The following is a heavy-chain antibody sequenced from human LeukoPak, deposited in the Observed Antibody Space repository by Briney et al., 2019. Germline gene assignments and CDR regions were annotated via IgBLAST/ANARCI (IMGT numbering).Heavy chain of an antibody. V-gene: IGHV3-20*04. J-gene: IGHJ4*02. CDR1: GFTFDDYG. CDR3: TRPATVTTYGY. CDR2: INWNGGST. Sequence: GGSLRLSCAASGFTFDDYGMSWVRQAPGKGLERVSGINWNGGSTGYADSVKGRFTISRDNAKNSLYLQMNSLRAEDTAVYYCTRPATVTTYGYWGQGTLVTVSS. D-gene: IGHD4-17*01.